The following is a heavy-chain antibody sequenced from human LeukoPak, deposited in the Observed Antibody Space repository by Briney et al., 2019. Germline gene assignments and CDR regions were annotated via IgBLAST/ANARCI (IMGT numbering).Heavy chain of an antibody. CDR2: ISSSSSTI. J-gene: IGHJ4*02. D-gene: IGHD2-15*01. CDR3: ARVVVDIVVVVAANDY. V-gene: IGHV3-48*02. CDR1: GFTFSSYS. Sequence: GGSLRLSCAASGFTFSSYSMNWVRQAPGKGLEWVSYISSSSSTIYYADSVKGRFTISRDNAKNSLYLQINSLRDEDTAVYYCARVVVDIVVVVAANDYWGQGTLVTVSS.